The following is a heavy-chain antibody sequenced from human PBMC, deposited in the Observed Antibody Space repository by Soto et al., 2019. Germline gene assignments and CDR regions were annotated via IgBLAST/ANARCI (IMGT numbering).Heavy chain of an antibody. CDR3: VRARFGARGDKFFDY. J-gene: IGHJ4*02. CDR2: ISPYTGNT. Sequence: QVHLVQSGAEIQKPGASVKVSCKASGYSFSFHGISWVRQAPGQGLEWVGWISPYTGNTDYAQKFQGGVTITTDPSTSTVYMELRSLRSDDTAMYYCVRARFGARGDKFFDYWGQGTLVTVSS. V-gene: IGHV1-18*01. CDR1: GYSFSFHG. D-gene: IGHD3-10*01.